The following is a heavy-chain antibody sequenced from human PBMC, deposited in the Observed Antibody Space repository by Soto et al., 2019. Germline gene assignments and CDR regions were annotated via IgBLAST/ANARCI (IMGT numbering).Heavy chain of an antibody. CDR3: ARSYGFPYSCYNGYFDL. D-gene: IGHD5-12*01. Sequence: PGESLKISCKGSGYSFTSNWISWVRQMPGKGLEWMGRIDPRESYTNYSPSFQGHVTISVDKSDNTSYFQWSSLKASDTAIYFCARSYGFPYSCYNGYFDLWGRGTLVTVSS. CDR1: GYSFTSNW. V-gene: IGHV5-10-1*01. CDR2: IDPRESYT. J-gene: IGHJ4*01.